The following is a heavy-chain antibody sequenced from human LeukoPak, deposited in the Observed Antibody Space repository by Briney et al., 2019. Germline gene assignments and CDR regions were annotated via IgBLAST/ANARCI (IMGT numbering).Heavy chain of an antibody. CDR1: GFSLSDHY. Sequence: PGGSLRLSCAASGFSLSDHYMDWVRQAPGQGPELIGHIRNAGDGYTAEYAASVKGRFTVSRDDSKNSLYLQVNSLKPEDTAVYYCVRNHRHWFDPWGQGTLVTVSS. CDR2: IRNAGDGYTA. CDR3: VRNHRHWFDP. J-gene: IGHJ5*02. V-gene: IGHV3-72*01.